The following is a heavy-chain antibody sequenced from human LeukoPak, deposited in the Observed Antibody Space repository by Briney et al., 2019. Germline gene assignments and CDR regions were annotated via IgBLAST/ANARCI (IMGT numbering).Heavy chain of an antibody. V-gene: IGHV1-18*01. Sequence: ASVKVSCKASGYSFTRYGISWVRQAPGQGLEWMGWISAYNGNTNYAQKFQGRVTMTTDTSTSTAYMELRSLRSDDTAVYYCARDSIVGATYPSDYWGQGTLVTVSS. J-gene: IGHJ4*02. CDR3: ARDSIVGATYPSDY. CDR2: ISAYNGNT. CDR1: GYSFTRYG. D-gene: IGHD1-26*01.